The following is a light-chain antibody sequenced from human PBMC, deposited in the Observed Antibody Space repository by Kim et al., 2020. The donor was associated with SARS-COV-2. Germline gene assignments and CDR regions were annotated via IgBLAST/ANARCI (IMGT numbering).Light chain of an antibody. CDR2: GNS. Sequence: QSVLTQPPSVSGAPGQGVTISCTGSSSNIGARYDVHWYQQLPGTAPKLLIYGNSNRPSGVPDRFSGSKSGTSASLAITGLQAEDEADYYCQSYDSSLSGSGVFGTGTKVTVL. J-gene: IGLJ1*01. CDR3: QSYDSSLSGSGV. CDR1: SSNIGARYD. V-gene: IGLV1-40*01.